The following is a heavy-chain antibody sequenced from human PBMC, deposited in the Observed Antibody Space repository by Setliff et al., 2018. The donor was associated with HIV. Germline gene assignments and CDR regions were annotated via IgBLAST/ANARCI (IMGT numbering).Heavy chain of an antibody. CDR3: ARGATYYNFWTAPRPIDY. J-gene: IGHJ4*02. V-gene: IGHV1-3*03. D-gene: IGHD3-3*01. CDR2: INAGNGNT. CDR1: GYTFTSYA. Sequence: ASVNVSCKASGYTFTSYAIHCVRHAPGQRLEWMGWINAGNGNTKYSQEFQGRVTITRDTSASTAYMELSSLKSEDMAVYYCARGATYYNFWTAPRPIDYWGQGTPVTVSS.